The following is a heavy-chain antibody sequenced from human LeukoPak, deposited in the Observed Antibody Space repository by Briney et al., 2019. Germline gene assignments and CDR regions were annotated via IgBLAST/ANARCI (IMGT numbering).Heavy chain of an antibody. Sequence: PETLSLTCAVYGGSFSRYYWSWIRQSPGKGLEWIAEIDHRGDTNYNPSVKSRVTISVDTSKNQFSLKVRSLSAADTAVYYCARGATISETGYFDFWGQGTLVTVSS. CDR2: IDHRGDT. V-gene: IGHV4-34*01. CDR1: GGSFSRYY. D-gene: IGHD5-24*01. CDR3: ARGATISETGYFDF. J-gene: IGHJ4*03.